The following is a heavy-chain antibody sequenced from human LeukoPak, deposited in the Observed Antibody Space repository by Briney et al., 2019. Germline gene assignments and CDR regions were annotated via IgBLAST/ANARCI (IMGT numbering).Heavy chain of an antibody. J-gene: IGHJ2*01. D-gene: IGHD3-3*01. Sequence: QPGGSLRLSCAAPGFTFSSSWMNWVRQSPGKGLEWVANIKEDGTEKYYVDSVKGRFTIFRDNAKNSLYLQMNSLRAEDTAVYYCARPHNNWRWYFDLWGRGTLVTVSS. CDR1: GFTFSSSW. V-gene: IGHV3-7*03. CDR2: IKEDGTEK. CDR3: ARPHNNWRWYFDL.